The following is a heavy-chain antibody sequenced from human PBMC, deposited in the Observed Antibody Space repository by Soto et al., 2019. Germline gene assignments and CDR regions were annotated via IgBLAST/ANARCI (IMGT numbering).Heavy chain of an antibody. D-gene: IGHD3-10*02. CDR1: GFTFSSYS. CDR2: ISSSSSYI. CDR3: AKCSGKRCNYFDY. V-gene: IGHV3-21*04. Sequence: GGSLRLSCAASGFTFSSYSMNWVRQAPGKGLEWVSSISSSSSYIYYADSVKGRFTISRDNSKNTLYLQMNSLRAEDTAVYYCAKCSGKRCNYFDYWGQGTLVTVSS. J-gene: IGHJ4*02.